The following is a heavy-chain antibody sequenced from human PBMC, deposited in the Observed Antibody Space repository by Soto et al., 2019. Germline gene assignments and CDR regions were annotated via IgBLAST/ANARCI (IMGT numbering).Heavy chain of an antibody. CDR3: ARANWADWYFDL. V-gene: IGHV4-34*01. CDR2: INHSGST. J-gene: IGHJ2*01. D-gene: IGHD7-27*01. CDR1: GGSFSGDY. Sequence: QVQLQQWGAGLLKPSETLSLTCAVYGGSFSGDYWSWIRQPPGQGLEWIGEINHSGSTNYNPSLKGRVSITVATSKHQFSRKLSSVTAADAAVYYCARANWADWYFDLWGRGTLVTVSS.